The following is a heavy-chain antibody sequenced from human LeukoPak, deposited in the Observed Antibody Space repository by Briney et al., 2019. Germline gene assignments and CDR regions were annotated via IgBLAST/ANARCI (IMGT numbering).Heavy chain of an antibody. CDR3: ARHTGTYFDY. CDR2: IYYSGST. D-gene: IGHD3-10*01. V-gene: IGHV4-39*01. J-gene: IGHJ4*02. CDR1: GGSISSSSYY. Sequence: PSETLSLTCTVSGGSISSSSYYWVWIRQPPGKGLEWVASIYYSGSTYSNPSLKSRVTMSVDTSKNQSSLKLSSLPAADTAVYYWARHTGTYFDYWGQGTLVTVSS.